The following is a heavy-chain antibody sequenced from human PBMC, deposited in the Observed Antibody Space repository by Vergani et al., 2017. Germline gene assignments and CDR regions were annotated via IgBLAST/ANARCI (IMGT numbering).Heavy chain of an antibody. J-gene: IGHJ6*02. D-gene: IGHD1-1*01. V-gene: IGHV3-30*02. CDR3: ARSFSVRSERYGFDV. CDR1: ESTFSNYG. CDR2: IHYDRRNA. Sequence: QVQLVESGGGVVQPGGSLRLSCVASESTFSNYGMHWVRQAPGKGLEWLAFIHYDRRNAFYADSVKGRFTISRDNSKNTLYLQMNSPTSDDTAVYYCARSFSVRSERYGFDVWGRGTTVTVSS.